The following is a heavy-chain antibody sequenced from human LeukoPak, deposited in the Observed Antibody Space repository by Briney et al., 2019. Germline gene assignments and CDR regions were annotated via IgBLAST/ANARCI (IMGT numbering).Heavy chain of an antibody. J-gene: IGHJ4*02. CDR3: AKARGGYDPYYFDY. Sequence: QPGGSLRLSCAASGFTFSSYAMHWVRQAAGKGLEWVAVISYDRSNKYYADSVKGRFTISRDNSKNTLYLQMNSLRAEDTAVYYCAKARGGYDPYYFDYWGQGTLVTVSS. CDR1: GFTFSSYA. D-gene: IGHD3-10*01. V-gene: IGHV3-30-3*01. CDR2: ISYDRSNK.